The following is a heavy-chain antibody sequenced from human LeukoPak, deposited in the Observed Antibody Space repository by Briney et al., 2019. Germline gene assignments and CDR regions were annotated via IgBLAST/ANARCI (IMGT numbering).Heavy chain of an antibody. Sequence: ASVKVSCKASGGTFSSYAISWVRQAPGQGLEWMGGIIPIFGTANYAQKFQGRVTITADKSTSTAYMELRSLRSDDTAVYYCARDAYYYDSSGRVTNAFDIWGQGTMVTVSS. V-gene: IGHV1-69*06. CDR2: IIPIFGTA. CDR1: GGTFSSYA. CDR3: ARDAYYYDSSGRVTNAFDI. D-gene: IGHD3-22*01. J-gene: IGHJ3*02.